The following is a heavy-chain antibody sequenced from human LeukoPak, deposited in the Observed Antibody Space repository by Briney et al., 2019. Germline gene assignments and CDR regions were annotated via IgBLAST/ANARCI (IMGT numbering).Heavy chain of an antibody. CDR2: IYYSGST. CDR1: GGSISSYY. J-gene: IGHJ6*03. Sequence: SETLSLTCTVSGGSISSYYWSWIRQPPGKGLEWIGYIYYSGSTYYNPSLKSRVTISVDTSKNQFSLKLSSVTAADTAVYYCARAGFRCSSTSCYTDYYYYYMDVWGKGTTVTVSS. CDR3: ARAGFRCSSTSCYTDYYYYYMDV. D-gene: IGHD2-2*02. V-gene: IGHV4-30-4*08.